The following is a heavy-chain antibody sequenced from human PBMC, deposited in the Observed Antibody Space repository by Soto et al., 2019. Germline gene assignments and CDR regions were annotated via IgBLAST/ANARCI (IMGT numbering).Heavy chain of an antibody. D-gene: IGHD2-15*01. V-gene: IGHV4-61*01. J-gene: IGHJ6*02. Sequence: QVQLQESGPGLVKPSETLSLTCSVSGESVSSGYYYWTWIRQPPGKGLEWIGSIISSGRPNYNPSLKCRVYLSVDTSKYHFSLRLTFVGTADTAFDFCARVVRCTRSGCYYLAMDVWGQGTTVTVFS. CDR2: IISSGRP. CDR1: GESVSSGYYY. CDR3: ARVVRCTRSGCYYLAMDV.